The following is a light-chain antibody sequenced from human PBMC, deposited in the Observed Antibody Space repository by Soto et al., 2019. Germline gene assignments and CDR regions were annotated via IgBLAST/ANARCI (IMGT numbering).Light chain of an antibody. CDR2: LGS. Sequence: DIVMTQSPLSLPVTPGEPAYISCRSSQSLLHSNGVNYLDWFLQKPGQSPQVLIYLGSNRASGVPDRFSGSGSGTDFTLKISRVEAEDVGVYYCMQSLRTPHTFGQGTKLEIK. CDR1: QSLLHSNGVNY. V-gene: IGKV2-28*01. CDR3: MQSLRTPHT. J-gene: IGKJ2*01.